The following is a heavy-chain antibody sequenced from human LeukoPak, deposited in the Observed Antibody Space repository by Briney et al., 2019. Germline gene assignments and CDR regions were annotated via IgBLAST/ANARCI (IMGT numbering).Heavy chain of an antibody. CDR3: GLAYCGGDCSPGDY. CDR1: GFTFSDYY. Sequence: SGGSLRLSCAASGFTFSDYYMSWIRQAPGKGLEWVSYISSSGSTIYYADSVKGRFTISRDNAKNSLYLQMNSLRAEDTAVYYCGLAYCGGDCSPGDYWGQGTLVTVSS. V-gene: IGHV3-11*01. J-gene: IGHJ4*02. CDR2: ISSSGSTI. D-gene: IGHD2-21*02.